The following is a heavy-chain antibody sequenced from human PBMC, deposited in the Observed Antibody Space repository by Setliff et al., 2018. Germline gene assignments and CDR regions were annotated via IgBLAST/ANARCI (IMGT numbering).Heavy chain of an antibody. CDR1: GFTFSSHW. J-gene: IGHJ4*01. V-gene: IGHV3-7*03. CDR3: AKAPYTSDWHFDDY. CDR2: INEGGGEK. Sequence: PGGSLRLSCVVSGFTFSSHWMNWVRQAPGKGLEWVANINEGGGEKYYVDSVRGRFTISRDNAKKSLYLQMNSLTAEDTAIYYCAKAPYTSDWHFDDYWGHGILVTVSS. D-gene: IGHD2-21*02.